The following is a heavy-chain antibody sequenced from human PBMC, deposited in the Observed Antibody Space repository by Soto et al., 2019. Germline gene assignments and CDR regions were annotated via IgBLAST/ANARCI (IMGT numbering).Heavy chain of an antibody. CDR2: IYYSGST. Sequence: QVQLQESGPGLVKPSQTLSLTCTVSGGSISSGDYYWSWIRQPPGKGLEWIGYIYYSGSTYYNPSLKSRVTISVDTSKNQCSLKLSSVTAADTAVYYCARDREVTVTNGGWYFDLWGRGTLVTVSS. V-gene: IGHV4-30-4*01. D-gene: IGHD4-17*01. CDR3: ARDREVTVTNGGWYFDL. J-gene: IGHJ2*01. CDR1: GGSISSGDYY.